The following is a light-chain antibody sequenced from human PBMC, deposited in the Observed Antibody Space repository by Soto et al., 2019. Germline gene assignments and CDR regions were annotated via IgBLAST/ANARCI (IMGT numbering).Light chain of an antibody. V-gene: IGKV3-15*01. CDR3: EQYNHWPET. Sequence: EIVMTQSPATLSVSPGERATLSCRASQSVGSNLAWYQQRPGQAPRLLIYGASTRATAIPVRFSGSGSGTEFTLTINSLQSEDLAVSYCEQYNHWPETIGQGTTVEI. CDR2: GAS. J-gene: IGKJ1*01. CDR1: QSVGSN.